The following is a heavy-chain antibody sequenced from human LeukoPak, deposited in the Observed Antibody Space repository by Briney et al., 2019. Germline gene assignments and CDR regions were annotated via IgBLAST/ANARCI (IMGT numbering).Heavy chain of an antibody. J-gene: IGHJ4*02. V-gene: IGHV5-51*01. CDR3: ARKGNTYGYDS. CDR2: IYPGDSDS. CDR1: GNSFTTYW. D-gene: IGHD5-18*01. Sequence: LGESLKISCKGSGNSFTTYWITWVRQMPGKGLEWMGIIYPGDSDSRYSPSFQGQVTMSADKSISTAYLQWSSLKASDTAMYYCARKGNTYGYDSWGQGTLVTVSS.